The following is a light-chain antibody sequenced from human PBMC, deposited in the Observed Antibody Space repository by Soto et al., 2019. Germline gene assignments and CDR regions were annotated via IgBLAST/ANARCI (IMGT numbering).Light chain of an antibody. V-gene: IGKV1-5*03. CDR3: QQYNSYSQT. CDR1: QSISSW. CDR2: KAS. Sequence: DIQITQSPSTLSASVGDRVTITCRASQSISSWLAWYQQKPGKAPKLLIYKASSLESGVPSRFSGSGSGTEFTLTISSLQPDDFATYYCQQYNSYSQTFSQGTKVDIK. J-gene: IGKJ1*01.